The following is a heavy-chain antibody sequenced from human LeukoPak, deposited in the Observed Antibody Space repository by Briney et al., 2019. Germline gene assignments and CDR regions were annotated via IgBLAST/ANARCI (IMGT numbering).Heavy chain of an antibody. Sequence: GGSLRLFCAASGFKFSDYGMSWVRQAPGKGLEWVSGINWNADSTGYADSVKGRFTISKDNAKNSLFLQMNSLRAEDTAMYYCARAILSDPKYYGMDVWGQGTTVTVSS. CDR3: ARAILSDPKYYGMDV. D-gene: IGHD3-9*01. J-gene: IGHJ6*02. CDR1: GFKFSDYG. V-gene: IGHV3-20*04. CDR2: INWNADST.